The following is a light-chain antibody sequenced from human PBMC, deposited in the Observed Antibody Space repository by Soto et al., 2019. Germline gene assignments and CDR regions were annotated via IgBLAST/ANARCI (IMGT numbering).Light chain of an antibody. V-gene: IGKV3-15*01. Sequence: EIVMTQSPATLSVSPGERATLSCRASQSVNSNLAWYQQKPGQAPRLLIYGASTRATDIPARFSGSGSGTDFSLTIISLQSADFAAYYCQQYNNCPPFTFGQGTKLEIK. CDR1: QSVNSN. CDR2: GAS. J-gene: IGKJ2*01. CDR3: QQYNNCPPFT.